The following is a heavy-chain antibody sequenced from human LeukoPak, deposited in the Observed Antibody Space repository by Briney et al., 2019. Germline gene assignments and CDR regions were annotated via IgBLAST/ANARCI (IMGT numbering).Heavy chain of an antibody. CDR3: ASGGPTRRTLDY. CDR2: LRKDATYS. V-gene: IGHV3-30*02. D-gene: IGHD1-26*01. Sequence: PGGSLRLSCAASGFPFSSYGMYWVRQTPDKGLQWVAYLRKDATYSNYADSVRGRFTISRDNSKNTLDLQMSSLGVEDTAVYYCASGGPTRRTLDYWGQGTLVTVSS. CDR1: GFPFSSYG. J-gene: IGHJ4*02.